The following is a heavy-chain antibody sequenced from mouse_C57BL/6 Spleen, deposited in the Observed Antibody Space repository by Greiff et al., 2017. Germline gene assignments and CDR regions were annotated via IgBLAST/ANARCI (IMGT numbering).Heavy chain of an antibody. CDR1: GYAFSSYW. V-gene: IGHV1-80*01. CDR2: IYPGDGDT. J-gene: IGHJ1*03. Sequence: QVQLQQSGAELVKPGASVKISCKASGYAFSSYWMNWVKQRPGKGLEWIGQIYPGDGDTNYNGKFKGKATLTADKSSSTAYMQLSSLTSEDSAVYFCASPATVVAHWYFDVWGTGTTVTVSS. D-gene: IGHD1-1*01. CDR3: ASPATVVAHWYFDV.